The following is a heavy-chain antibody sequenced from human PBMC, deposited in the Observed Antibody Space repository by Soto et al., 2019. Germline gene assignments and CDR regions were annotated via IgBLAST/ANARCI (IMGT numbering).Heavy chain of an antibody. CDR1: GFTFSSYG. V-gene: IGHV3-30*18. CDR3: AKDTSSGRSSSSWDYYYYGMDV. D-gene: IGHD6-6*01. Sequence: GGSLRLSCAASGFTFSSYGMHWVRQAPGKGLEWVAVISYDGSNKYYADSVKGRFTISRDNSKNTLYLQMSSLRAEDTAVYYCAKDTSSGRSSSSWDYYYYGMDVWGQGTTVTVSS. J-gene: IGHJ6*02. CDR2: ISYDGSNK.